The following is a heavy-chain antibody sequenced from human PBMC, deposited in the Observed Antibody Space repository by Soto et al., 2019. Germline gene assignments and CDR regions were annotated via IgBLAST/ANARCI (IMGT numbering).Heavy chain of an antibody. Sequence: EVQLVESGGGLVKPGGSLRLSCEASGLTFTSHNIYWFRQAPGKGLEWVSSISPYDHSFYYADSVKGRFTVSKDNAKSSVFLQMDSLRAEDTAIYYCARELSTIIRAYNWGQGTLVTVSS. CDR3: ARELSTIIRAYN. CDR1: GLTFTSHN. J-gene: IGHJ4*02. V-gene: IGHV3-21*02. D-gene: IGHD3-10*01. CDR2: ISPYDHSF.